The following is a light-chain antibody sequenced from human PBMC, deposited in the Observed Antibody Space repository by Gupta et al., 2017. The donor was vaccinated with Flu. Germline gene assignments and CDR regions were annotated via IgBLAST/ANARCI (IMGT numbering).Light chain of an antibody. Sequence: GDTVTITCRARRSISSWLAWYQQKPGEAPKFLIYKASSLQSGVPSRFSGSGFGTEFTLTISSLQAGDSATYYCEQYSAYPLTFGGGTKVEIK. V-gene: IGKV1-5*03. CDR3: EQYSAYPLT. CDR1: RSISSW. J-gene: IGKJ4*01. CDR2: KAS.